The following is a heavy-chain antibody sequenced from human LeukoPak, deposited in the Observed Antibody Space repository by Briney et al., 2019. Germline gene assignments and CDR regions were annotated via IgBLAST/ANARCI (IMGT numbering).Heavy chain of an antibody. CDR2: INHSGST. Sequence: PSETLSLTCAVYGGSFSGYYWSWIRQPPGKGLEWIGEINHSGSTNYNPSLKSRVTISVDTSKNQFSLKLSSVTAADTAVYYCARDLRGYSYGLMGYWGQGTLVTVSS. D-gene: IGHD5-18*01. CDR1: GGSFSGYY. J-gene: IGHJ4*02. CDR3: ARDLRGYSYGLMGY. V-gene: IGHV4-34*01.